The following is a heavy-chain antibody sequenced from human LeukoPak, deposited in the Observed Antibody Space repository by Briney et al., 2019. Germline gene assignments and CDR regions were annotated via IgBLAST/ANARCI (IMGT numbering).Heavy chain of an antibody. D-gene: IGHD3-10*01. V-gene: IGHV4-59*01. CDR1: GDSMSSYY. CDR2: ISYSGST. J-gene: IGHJ2*01. Sequence: PSETLSLTCTVSGDSMSSYYWSWIRQPPGKGLELIAYISYSGSTKYNPSLQNRVTISIDTSKDQFSLKLSTVTAADTAVYFCARVTREAASYWYFDLWGRGTLVTVSS. CDR3: ARVTREAASYWYFDL.